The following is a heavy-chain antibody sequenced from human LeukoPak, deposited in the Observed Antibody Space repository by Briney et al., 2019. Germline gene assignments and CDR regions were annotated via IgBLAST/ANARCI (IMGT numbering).Heavy chain of an antibody. V-gene: IGHV3-9*01. D-gene: IGHD3-22*01. CDR1: GFTFDDYA. Sequence: PGGSLRLSCAASGFTFDDYAMHWVRQAPGKGLEWVSGINWNSGSIDYADSVKGRFTISRDNAKNSLYLQMNSLRAEDTALYYCAKDYDSSGYYVDYWGQGTLVTVSS. J-gene: IGHJ4*02. CDR3: AKDYDSSGYYVDY. CDR2: INWNSGSI.